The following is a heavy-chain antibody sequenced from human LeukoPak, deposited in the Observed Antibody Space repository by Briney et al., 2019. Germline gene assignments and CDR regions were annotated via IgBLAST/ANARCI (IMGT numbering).Heavy chain of an antibody. CDR1: GGSISSYY. D-gene: IGHD3-10*01. Sequence: SETLSLTCTVSGGSISSYYWSWIRQPPGKGLEWIGYIYYSGSTNYNPSLKSRVTISVDTSKNQFSLKLSSVTAADTAVYYCARSAGVYYYGSGSYRNWFDPWGQGTLVTVSS. V-gene: IGHV4-59*12. J-gene: IGHJ5*02. CDR3: ARSAGVYYYGSGSYRNWFDP. CDR2: IYYSGST.